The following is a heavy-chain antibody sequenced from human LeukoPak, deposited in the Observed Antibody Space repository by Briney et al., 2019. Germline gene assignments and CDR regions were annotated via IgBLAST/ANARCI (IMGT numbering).Heavy chain of an antibody. CDR3: ARDNRDVTDAFDI. CDR1: GFIFSSYG. V-gene: IGHV3-7*01. Sequence: GGSLRLSWPASGFIFSSYGMSGVRQAPGKGREGGANIKQDGSEKDYVDSVKGRFTISRDNAQSSLYLQMNRLRAEDTAVYYCARDNRDVTDAFDIWGQGTLVTVPS. CDR2: IKQDGSEK. J-gene: IGHJ3*02. D-gene: IGHD3-10*01.